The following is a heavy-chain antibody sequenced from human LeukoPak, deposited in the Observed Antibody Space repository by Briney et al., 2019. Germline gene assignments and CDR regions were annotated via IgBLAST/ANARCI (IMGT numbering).Heavy chain of an antibody. Sequence: GGSLRLSCAASGFTFSSYGMHWVRQAPGKGLEWVAFIRYDGSNKYYADSVKGRFTISRDNSKNTLYLQMNSLRAEDTAVYHCAKDPGLEPSFRDYYYMDVWGKGTTVTVSS. J-gene: IGHJ6*03. D-gene: IGHD1-1*01. V-gene: IGHV3-30*02. CDR1: GFTFSSYG. CDR2: IRYDGSNK. CDR3: AKDPGLEPSFRDYYYMDV.